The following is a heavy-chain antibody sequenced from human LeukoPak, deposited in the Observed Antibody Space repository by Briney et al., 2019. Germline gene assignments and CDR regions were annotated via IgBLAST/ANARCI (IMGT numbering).Heavy chain of an antibody. V-gene: IGHV1-2*04. D-gene: IGHD5-12*01. CDR3: AREKVATRNWFDP. CDR2: INPNSGGT. CDR1: GYTFTSYG. J-gene: IGHJ5*02. Sequence: ASVKVSCKASGYTFTSYGISWVRQAPGQGLEWMGWINPNSGGTNYAQKFQGWVTMTKDTSISTAYMELSRLRSDDTAVYYCAREKVATRNWFDPWGQGTLVTVSS.